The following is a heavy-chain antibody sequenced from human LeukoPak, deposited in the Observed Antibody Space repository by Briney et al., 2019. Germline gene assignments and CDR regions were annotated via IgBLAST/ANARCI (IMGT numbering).Heavy chain of an antibody. V-gene: IGHV4-59*08. CDR3: ARHGQEGHLYGSGSYNAFDI. CDR2: IYYNVNT. D-gene: IGHD3-10*01. J-gene: IGHJ3*02. CDR1: GGSISSYD. Sequence: SETLSLTCTVSGGSISSYDWTWIRQPPGKGMEWIGYIYYNVNTNYNPSLKRRVTISPDTTKYQFSLKLSSLTAADTAVYYCARHGQEGHLYGSGSYNAFDIWGQGTMVTVSS.